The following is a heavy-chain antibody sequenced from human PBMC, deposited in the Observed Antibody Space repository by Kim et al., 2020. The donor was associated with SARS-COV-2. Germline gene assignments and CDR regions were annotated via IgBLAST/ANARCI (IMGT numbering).Heavy chain of an antibody. Sequence: NPSPKSRVTISVDTSKNQFSLKLSSVTAADTAVYYCARVLEGYSSGWYEDYWGQGTLVTVSS. D-gene: IGHD6-19*01. J-gene: IGHJ4*02. V-gene: IGHV4-59*01. CDR3: ARVLEGYSSGWYEDY.